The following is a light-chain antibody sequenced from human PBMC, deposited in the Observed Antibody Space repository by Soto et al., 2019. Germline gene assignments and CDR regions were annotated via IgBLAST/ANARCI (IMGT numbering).Light chain of an antibody. CDR1: PSVSTF. CDR3: QQRNNWPPSIT. CDR2: DAS. V-gene: IGKV3-11*01. Sequence: EIVLTQSPATLSLSPGERAILACRASPSVSTFLAWFQQKPGQPPRLLIYDASSRATGIPARFSGSGSGTDFTLTISSLEPEDFAVYYCQQRNNWPPSITFGPGTRLEIK. J-gene: IGKJ5*01.